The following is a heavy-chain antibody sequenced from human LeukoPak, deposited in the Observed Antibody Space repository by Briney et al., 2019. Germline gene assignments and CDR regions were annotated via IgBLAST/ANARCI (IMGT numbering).Heavy chain of an antibody. D-gene: IGHD2-2*01. CDR1: GGSISSYY. CDR2: IYYSGST. Sequence: SETLSLTCTVSGGSISSYYWSWIRQPAGKGLEWIGYIYYSGSTNYNPSLKSRVTISVDTSKNQFSLKLSSVTAADTAVYYCARSREVVPAATYGDDAFDIWGQGTMVTVSS. J-gene: IGHJ3*02. V-gene: IGHV4-59*01. CDR3: ARSREVVPAATYGDDAFDI.